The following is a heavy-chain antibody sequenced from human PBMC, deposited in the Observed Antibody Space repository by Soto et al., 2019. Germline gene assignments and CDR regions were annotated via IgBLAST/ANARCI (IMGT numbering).Heavy chain of an antibody. J-gene: IGHJ4*02. CDR2: IFPSGTT. V-gene: IGHV4-30-2*01. CDR1: GGSLTSGTYS. Sequence: QLQLRESGSRLVKPSQTLSLTCAVSGGSLTSGTYSWNWIRQPPGKGLEWIGYIFPSGTTYYNPSLKSRVSISIDVSKNQFSLNIRSLTAADTAVYYCARGREFDSWGQGTLVTVSS. CDR3: ARGREFDS.